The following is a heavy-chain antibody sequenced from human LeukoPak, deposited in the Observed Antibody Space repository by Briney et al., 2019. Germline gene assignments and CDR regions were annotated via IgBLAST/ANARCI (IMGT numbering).Heavy chain of an antibody. D-gene: IGHD3-22*01. CDR2: INPNSGGT. CDR1: GYTFTDYY. CDR3: ATAVGDSSGYYYDIDY. J-gene: IGHJ4*02. V-gene: IGHV1-2*02. Sequence: GASVKVSCKASGYTFTDYYMHWVRQAPGQGLEWMGWINPNSGGTNYAQKFQGRVTMTRDTSISTAYMELSRLRSDDTAVYYCATAVGDSSGYYYDIDYWGQGTLVTVSS.